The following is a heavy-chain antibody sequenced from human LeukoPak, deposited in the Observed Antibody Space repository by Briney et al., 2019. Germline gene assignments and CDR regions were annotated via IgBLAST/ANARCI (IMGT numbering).Heavy chain of an antibody. V-gene: IGHV4-34*01. CDR2: INHSGST. J-gene: IGHJ6*02. CDR3: FRNYYYGMDV. D-gene: IGHD1-14*01. Sequence: SETLSLTCAVYGGSFSGYYWSWIRQPPGKGLEWIGEINHSGSTNYNPSLKSRVTISVDTSKNQFSLKLSSVTAADTAVYYCFRNYYYGMDVWGQGTTVTVSS. CDR1: GGSFSGYY.